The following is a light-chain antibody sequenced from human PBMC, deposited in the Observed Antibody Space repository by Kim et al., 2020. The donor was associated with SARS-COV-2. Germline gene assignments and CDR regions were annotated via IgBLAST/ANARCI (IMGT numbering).Light chain of an antibody. CDR1: SGSIADY. CDR3: QSYDSSSVV. CDR2: ENN. J-gene: IGLJ2*01. Sequence: NFMLTQPHSVSESPGKTVTISCTRNSGSIADYVQWYQQRPGSAHTTVIYENNLRPSGVPDRFSGSIDSSSNSASLTISGLKTEDEADYYCQSYDSSSVVFGGGTKLTVL. V-gene: IGLV6-57*04.